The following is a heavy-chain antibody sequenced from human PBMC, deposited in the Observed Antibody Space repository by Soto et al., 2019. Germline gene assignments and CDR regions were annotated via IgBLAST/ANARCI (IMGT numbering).Heavy chain of an antibody. V-gene: IGHV1-69*01. D-gene: IGHD6-19*01. J-gene: IGHJ5*02. CDR3: ARGGYSSGWCVGDNWFDP. CDR1: GGTFSSYA. Sequence: QVQLVQSGAEVKKPGSSVKVSCKASGGTFSSYAISWVRQAPGQGLEWMGGIIPIFGTANYAQKFQGRVTIAADESTSTAYMELSSLRSEDTAVYYCARGGYSSGWCVGDNWFDPWGQGTLVTVSS. CDR2: IIPIFGTA.